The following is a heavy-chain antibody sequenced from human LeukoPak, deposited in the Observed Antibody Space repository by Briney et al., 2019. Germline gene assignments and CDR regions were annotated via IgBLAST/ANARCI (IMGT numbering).Heavy chain of an antibody. Sequence: SVKVSCKASGGTFSSYAISWVRQAPGQGLEWMGGIIPMFGTANYAQRFQGRVTITTDESTSTAYMELSSLRFEDTAVYYCARDGGPGGTFDYWGQGTLVTVSS. CDR1: GGTFSSYA. CDR3: ARDGGPGGTFDY. CDR2: IIPMFGTA. V-gene: IGHV1-69*05. J-gene: IGHJ4*02. D-gene: IGHD3-16*01.